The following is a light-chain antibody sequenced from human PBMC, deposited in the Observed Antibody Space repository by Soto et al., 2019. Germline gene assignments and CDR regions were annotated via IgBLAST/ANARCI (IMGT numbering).Light chain of an antibody. CDR3: GTWDSSLSAYV. V-gene: IGLV1-51*01. CDR2: DNN. Sequence: QSVLTQPPSVSAAPRQKVTISCSGNSSNIRNNYVSWYQQLPGTAPKLLIYDNNKRPSGIPDRFSGSKSGTSATLGITGLQTGDEADYYCGTWDSSLSAYVFGTGTKLTVL. CDR1: SSNIRNNY. J-gene: IGLJ1*01.